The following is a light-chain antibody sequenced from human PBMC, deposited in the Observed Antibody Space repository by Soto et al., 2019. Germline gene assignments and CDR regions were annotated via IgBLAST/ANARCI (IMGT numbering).Light chain of an antibody. CDR2: AAS. J-gene: IGKJ1*01. CDR3: QQANSFPWT. Sequence: DIQMTQSPSSLSASVGDRVTITCRASQGIANHLAWYQQKPGKAPKLLIYAASNLQSGVPSRFSGSGSGTDFTLTISSLQPEDFATYYCQQANSFPWTFGQGTKVEIK. CDR1: QGIANH. V-gene: IGKV1-12*01.